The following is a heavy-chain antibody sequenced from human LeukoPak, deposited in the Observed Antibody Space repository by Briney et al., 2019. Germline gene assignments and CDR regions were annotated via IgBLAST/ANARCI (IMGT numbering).Heavy chain of an antibody. CDR1: GYTFTSYY. CDR2: INPSGGST. J-gene: IGHJ4*02. D-gene: IGHD2-15*01. V-gene: IGHV1-46*01. Sequence: GASVKVSCKASGYTFTSYYMHWVRQAPGQGLEWMGIINPSGGSTNYAQKFQGRVTMTRDTSTSTVYMELNRLRPEDAAVYYCAKAPVTTCRGAFCYPFDYWGLGTLVTVSS. CDR3: AKAPVTTCRGAFCYPFDY.